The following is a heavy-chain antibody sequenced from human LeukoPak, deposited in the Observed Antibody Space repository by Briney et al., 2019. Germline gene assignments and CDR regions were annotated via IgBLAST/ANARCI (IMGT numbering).Heavy chain of an antibody. V-gene: IGHV1-2*02. Sequence: GASVKVSCKASGYTFTGYYMHWVRQAPGQGLEWMGWINPNSGGTNYAQKFQGRVTMTRDTSISTAYMELSRLRSDDTAVYYCARDLEDTIFGVVKAYDYWGQGTLVTVSS. J-gene: IGHJ4*02. CDR2: INPNSGGT. D-gene: IGHD3-3*01. CDR3: ARDLEDTIFGVVKAYDY. CDR1: GYTFTGYY.